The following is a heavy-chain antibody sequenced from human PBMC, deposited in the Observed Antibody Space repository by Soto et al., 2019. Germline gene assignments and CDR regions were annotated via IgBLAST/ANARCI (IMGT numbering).Heavy chain of an antibody. CDR3: ARDQKQQLASYYYYYMDV. CDR1: GFTFSDYY. D-gene: IGHD6-13*01. J-gene: IGHJ6*03. Sequence: PGGSLRLSCAASGFTFSDYYMSWIRQAPGKGLEWVSYISSSGSTIYYADSVKGRFTISRDNAKNSLYLQMNSLRAEDTAVYYCARDQKQQLASYYYYYMDVWGKGTTVTVSS. V-gene: IGHV3-11*01. CDR2: ISSSGSTI.